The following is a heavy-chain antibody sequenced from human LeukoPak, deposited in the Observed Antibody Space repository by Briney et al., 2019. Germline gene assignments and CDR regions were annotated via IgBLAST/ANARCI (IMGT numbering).Heavy chain of an antibody. D-gene: IGHD3-10*01. CDR2: IGTAGDT. CDR1: GFTFSRYD. Sequence: GGSLRLSCAASGFTFSRYDMHWVRQATGKGLEWVSAIGTAGDTYYPGSVKGRFTISRENAKNSLYLQMNSLRAGDTAVYYCARAYYGSGSYDAFDIRGQGTMVTVSS. J-gene: IGHJ3*02. CDR3: ARAYYGSGSYDAFDI. V-gene: IGHV3-13*01.